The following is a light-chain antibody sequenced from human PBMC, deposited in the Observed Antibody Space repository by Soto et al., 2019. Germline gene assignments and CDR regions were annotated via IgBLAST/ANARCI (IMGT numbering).Light chain of an antibody. J-gene: IGLJ2*01. CDR1: TGAVTSGHY. CDR2: DTS. Sequence: QAVVTQEPSLTVSPGGTVTLTCGSSTGAVTSGHYPYWFQQKPGQAPRTVIYDTSNKHSWTPARFSGSLLGGKAALTLSGAQPEDEADYYCLLSYSGARVLGGGTKLTVL. CDR3: LLSYSGARV. V-gene: IGLV7-46*01.